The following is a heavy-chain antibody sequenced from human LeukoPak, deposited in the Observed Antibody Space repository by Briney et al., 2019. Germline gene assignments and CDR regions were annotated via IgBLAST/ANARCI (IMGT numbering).Heavy chain of an antibody. CDR2: IYYSGST. CDR1: GYSISSGYY. Sequence: SETLSLTCTVSGYSISSGYYWGWIRQPPGKGLEWIGSIYYSGSTYYNPSLKSRVTISVDTSKNQFSLKLSSVTAADTAVYYCARGLGRYSSGGNWFDPWGQGTLVTVSS. CDR3: ARGLGRYSSGGNWFDP. V-gene: IGHV4-38-2*02. J-gene: IGHJ5*02. D-gene: IGHD6-25*01.